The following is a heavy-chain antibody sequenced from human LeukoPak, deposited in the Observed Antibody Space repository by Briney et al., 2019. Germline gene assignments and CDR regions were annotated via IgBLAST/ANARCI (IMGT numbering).Heavy chain of an antibody. D-gene: IGHD6-19*01. Sequence: SETLSLTCTVSGGSISSYYWSWIRQPPVKGLEWIGYIYYSGSTNYNPSLKSRVTISVDTSKNQFSLKLSSVTAADTAVYYCARSIRIAVASDAFDIWGQGTMVTVSS. V-gene: IGHV4-59*08. CDR2: IYYSGST. CDR1: GGSISSYY. J-gene: IGHJ3*02. CDR3: ARSIRIAVASDAFDI.